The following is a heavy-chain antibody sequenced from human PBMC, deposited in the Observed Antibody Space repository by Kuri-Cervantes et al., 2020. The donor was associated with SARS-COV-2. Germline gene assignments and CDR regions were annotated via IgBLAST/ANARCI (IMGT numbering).Heavy chain of an antibody. Sequence: GESLKISCAVSGFASSNSAMSWVRQAPGKGLEWVSSISLNGGSQYYADSVKGRFTISRDNSKNTLYLQMSSLRAEDTALYSCAKVHSGDNAYFDYWGQGTLVTVSS. V-gene: IGHV3-23*01. CDR2: ISLNGGSQ. CDR3: AKVHSGDNAYFDY. D-gene: IGHD4/OR15-4a*01. J-gene: IGHJ4*02. CDR1: GFASSNSA.